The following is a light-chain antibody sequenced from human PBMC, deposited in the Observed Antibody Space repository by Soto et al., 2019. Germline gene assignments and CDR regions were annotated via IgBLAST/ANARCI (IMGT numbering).Light chain of an antibody. V-gene: IGKV3-15*01. CDR3: QQYYNWPSVT. Sequence: IVMTQSPATLSVSPGERATLSCRASQSVGRSLAWYQQKPGQAPRLLIYGTSARATGIPATFSGSGSGTEFTLTISSLQSEYFAIYYCQQYYNWPSVTFVGGAKV. CDR2: GTS. CDR1: QSVGRS. J-gene: IGKJ4*01.